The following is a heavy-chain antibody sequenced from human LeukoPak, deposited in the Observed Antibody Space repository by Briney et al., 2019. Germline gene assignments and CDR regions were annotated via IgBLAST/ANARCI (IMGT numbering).Heavy chain of an antibody. J-gene: IGHJ4*02. Sequence: GGSLRLSCAASGFTFSSYSMNWVRQAPGKGLEWVSSISSSSSYIYYADSVKGRFTISRDNAKNSLYLQMNSLRAEDTAVYYCARSPGVWQQLDGDYWGQGSLVTVSS. CDR3: ARSPGVWQQLDGDY. CDR2: ISSSSSYI. CDR1: GFTFSSYS. D-gene: IGHD6-13*01. V-gene: IGHV3-21*01.